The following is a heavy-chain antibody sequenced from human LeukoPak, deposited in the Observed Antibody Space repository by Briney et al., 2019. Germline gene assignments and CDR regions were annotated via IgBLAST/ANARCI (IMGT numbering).Heavy chain of an antibody. CDR2: IRSKANSYAT. V-gene: IGHV3-73*01. D-gene: IGHD4-11*01. CDR3: ARDLITVFDY. Sequence: GGSLRLSCAASGFTFSGSAMHWVRQASGKGLEWVGRIRSKANSYATAYAASVKGRFTISRDDSKNTAYLQMNSLKTEDTAVYYCARDLITVFDYWGQGTLVTVSS. J-gene: IGHJ4*02. CDR1: GFTFSGSA.